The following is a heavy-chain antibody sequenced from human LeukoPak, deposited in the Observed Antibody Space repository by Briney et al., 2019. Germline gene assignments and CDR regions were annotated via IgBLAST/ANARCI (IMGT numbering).Heavy chain of an antibody. D-gene: IGHD2-15*01. J-gene: IGHJ4*02. CDR2: IYPADSDT. CDR1: GYSFTTYW. CDR3: ARQVDGGFDY. Sequence: GESLKISCKASGYSFTTYWIGWVRQMPGKGLEWMAIIYPADSDTRYSPSFQGQVTISADKSISTAYLQWSSLKASDTAMHYCARQVDGGFDYWGQGTLVTVSS. V-gene: IGHV5-51*01.